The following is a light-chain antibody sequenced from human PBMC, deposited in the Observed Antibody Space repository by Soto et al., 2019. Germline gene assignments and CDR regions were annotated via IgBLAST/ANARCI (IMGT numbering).Light chain of an antibody. CDR1: SSNIGADYD. V-gene: IGLV1-40*01. CDR2: SNI. J-gene: IGLJ1*01. CDR3: QSYDSSLGFV. Sequence: QSVLTQPPSVSGAPGQRVTFSCMGSSSNIGADYDVHWYQQLPGTSPTLLIYSNINRPSGVPDRFAGSKSAASAALAITGLQAEDDAHYYSQSYDSSLGFVFGTGTKLTVL.